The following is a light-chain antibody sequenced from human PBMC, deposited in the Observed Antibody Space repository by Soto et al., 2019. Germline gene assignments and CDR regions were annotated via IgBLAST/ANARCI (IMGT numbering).Light chain of an antibody. Sequence: IVLTQSPGTIALSPGERPTLSCGPGERVSSSSVAWYPQKPGLAPRLLIRDASTRDSGIPDRFRGSKSGTDFTLTIRGLEPEDVALNYCQQYGSYPFSFGQGNRVEIK. V-gene: IGKV3D-20*01. J-gene: IGKJ5*01. CDR1: ERVSSSS. CDR3: QQYGSYPFS. CDR2: DAS.